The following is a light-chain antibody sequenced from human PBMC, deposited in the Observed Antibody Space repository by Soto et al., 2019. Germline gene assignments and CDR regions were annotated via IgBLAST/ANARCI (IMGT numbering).Light chain of an antibody. Sequence: ENVLTQSPGTLSLSPGERATLSCRASQSVSSNFLAWYQQKPGQAPRLLIYGASNRATGIPDRFSGSGSGTDFTLTISRLEPEDFAVYYCQQYVSSPRTFGQGTKVEIK. J-gene: IGKJ1*01. V-gene: IGKV3-20*01. CDR2: GAS. CDR3: QQYVSSPRT. CDR1: QSVSSNF.